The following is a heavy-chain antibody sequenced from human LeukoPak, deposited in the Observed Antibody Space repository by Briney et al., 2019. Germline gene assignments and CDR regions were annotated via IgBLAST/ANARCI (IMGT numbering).Heavy chain of an antibody. D-gene: IGHD7-27*01. CDR3: TTGNWGSFSY. J-gene: IGHJ4*02. Sequence: GGSLRLSCAASGFTFSNAWMNWVRQAPGEGLEWLGRIKSKTDGGTTDYAAPVKGRFTISRDDSKHTLHLQVNSLKTEDTAVYYCTTGNWGSFSYWGQGTLVTVSS. V-gene: IGHV3-15*01. CDR1: GFTFSNAW. CDR2: IKSKTDGGTT.